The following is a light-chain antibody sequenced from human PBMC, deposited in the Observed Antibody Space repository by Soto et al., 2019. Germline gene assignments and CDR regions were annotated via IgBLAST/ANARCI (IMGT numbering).Light chain of an antibody. CDR3: SSYAGNNKLI. CDR2: EVT. V-gene: IGLV2-8*01. CDR1: SSDVGGYDS. Sequence: QSALTQPPSASGSPAQSVTISCTGTSSDVGGYDSVSWYQQHPGKAPKLMIYEVTKRPSGVPDRFSGSKSGNTASLTVSGLQAEDEADYYCSSYAGNNKLIFGGGTKLTVL. J-gene: IGLJ2*01.